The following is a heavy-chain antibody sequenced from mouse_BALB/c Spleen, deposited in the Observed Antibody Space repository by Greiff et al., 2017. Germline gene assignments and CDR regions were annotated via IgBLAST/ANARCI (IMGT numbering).Heavy chain of an antibody. CDR2: IYPGDGDT. CDR1: GYTFTSYW. CDR3: ARMGWFYWYFDV. D-gene: IGHD1-1*02. Sequence: QVQLKESGAELARPGASVKLSCKASGYTFTSYWMQWVKQRPGQGLEWIGAIYPGDGDTRYTQKFKGKATLTADKSSSTAYMQLSSLASEDSAVYYCARMGWFYWYFDVWGAGTTVTVSS. V-gene: IGHV1-87*01. J-gene: IGHJ1*01.